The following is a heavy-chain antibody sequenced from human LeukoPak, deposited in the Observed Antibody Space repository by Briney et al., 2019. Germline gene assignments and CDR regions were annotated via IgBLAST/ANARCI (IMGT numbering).Heavy chain of an antibody. D-gene: IGHD2-15*01. V-gene: IGHV3-74*01. CDR2: INSDGSST. Sequence: QPGGSLRLSCAASGFTFSSYWMHWVRHAPGKGLVWVSRINSDGSSTSYAASVKGRFTISRDNAKNTLYLQMNSLRAEDTAVYYCARDRDIVGYMDVWGKGTTVTVSS. CDR1: GFTFSSYW. J-gene: IGHJ6*03. CDR3: ARDRDIVGYMDV.